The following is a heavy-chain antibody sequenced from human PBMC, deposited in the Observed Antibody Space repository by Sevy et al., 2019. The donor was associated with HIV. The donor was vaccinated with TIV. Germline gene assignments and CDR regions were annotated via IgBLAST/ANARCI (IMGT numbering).Heavy chain of an antibody. V-gene: IGHV3-23*01. J-gene: IGHJ4*02. D-gene: IGHD3-16*01. CDR1: AFSFNTYA. CDR2: ISGSGDST. Sequence: LSLTCAASAFSFNTYAMSWVRRAPGKGLEWVSTISGSGDSTFYSDSVKGRFTISRDNSKNTLYLQMNSLRAEDTAVYYCAKPRGSFYFDYWGQRTLVTVSS. CDR3: AKPRGSFYFDY.